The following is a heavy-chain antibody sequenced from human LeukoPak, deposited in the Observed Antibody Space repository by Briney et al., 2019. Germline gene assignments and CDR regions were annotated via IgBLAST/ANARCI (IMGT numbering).Heavy chain of an antibody. J-gene: IGHJ4*02. D-gene: IGHD5-18*01. Sequence: ASVKVSCKISGHTLTELSIHWVRQAPGKGLEWKGDSDPADGEAVFAQKFQDRIIMTEVTSTHTAYMELSSLRSDDTAVYYCARVEGYIQLWSLDYSGQGTLVTVSS. CDR2: SDPADGEA. CDR1: GHTLTELS. CDR3: ARVEGYIQLWSLDY. V-gene: IGHV1-24*01.